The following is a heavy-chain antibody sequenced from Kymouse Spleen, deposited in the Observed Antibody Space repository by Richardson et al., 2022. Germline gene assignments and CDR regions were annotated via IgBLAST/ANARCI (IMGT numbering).Heavy chain of an antibody. V-gene: IGHV4-34*01. CDR2: INHSGST. J-gene: IGHJ2*01. D-gene: IGHD6-6*01. Sequence: QVQLQQWGAGLLKPSETLSLTCAVYGGSFSGYYWSWIRQPPGKGLEWIGEINHSGSTNYNPSLKSRVTISVDTSKNQFSLKLSSVTAADTAVYYCARGYSSSSGGYFDLWGRGTLVTVSS. CDR3: ARGYSSSSGGYFDL. CDR1: GGSFSGYY.